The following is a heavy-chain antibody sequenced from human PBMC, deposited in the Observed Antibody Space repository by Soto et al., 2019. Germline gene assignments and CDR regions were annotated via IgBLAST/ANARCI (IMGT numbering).Heavy chain of an antibody. D-gene: IGHD3-16*02. V-gene: IGHV3-15*01. CDR2: IKSKTDGGTT. Sequence: GGSLRLSCAASEFTFTYAWMSWVRQAPGKGLEWVGRIKSKTDGGTTDYAAPVKGRFTISRDESQNTLYLQMNSLKTEDTAVYYCTSLYYGHWGQGTLVSVSS. CDR1: EFTFTYAW. CDR3: TSLYYGH. J-gene: IGHJ4*02.